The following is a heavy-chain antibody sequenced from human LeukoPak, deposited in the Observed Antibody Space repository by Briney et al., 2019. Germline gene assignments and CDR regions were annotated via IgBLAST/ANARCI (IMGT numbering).Heavy chain of an antibody. CDR2: IYYSGST. CDR3: ARPEGLYYYGSGSYYRDAFDI. J-gene: IGHJ3*02. CDR1: GGSISSYY. D-gene: IGHD3-10*01. Sequence: PSETLSLTCTVSGGSISSYYWSWIRQPPGKGLEWIGYIYYSGSTNYNPSLKSRVTISVDTSKNQFSLKLSSVTAADTAVYYCARPEGLYYYGSGSYYRDAFDIWGQGTMVTVSS. V-gene: IGHV4-59*12.